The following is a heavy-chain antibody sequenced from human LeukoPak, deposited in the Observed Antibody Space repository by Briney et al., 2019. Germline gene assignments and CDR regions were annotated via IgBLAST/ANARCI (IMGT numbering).Heavy chain of an antibody. CDR3: ARGCSGGSCLDGLDY. Sequence: PGGSLRLSCAASGFTFSSYAMSWIRQPPGKGLEWIGEINHSGSTNYNPSLKSRVTISVDTSKNQFSLKLSSVTAADTAVYYCARGCSGGSCLDGLDYWGQGTLVTVSS. D-gene: IGHD2-15*01. J-gene: IGHJ4*02. CDR1: GFTFSSYA. CDR2: INHSGST. V-gene: IGHV4-34*01.